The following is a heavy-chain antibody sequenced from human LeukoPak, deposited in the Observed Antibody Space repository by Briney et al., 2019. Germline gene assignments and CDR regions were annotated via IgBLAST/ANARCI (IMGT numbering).Heavy chain of an antibody. Sequence: SETLSLTCTVSGGSIYSRSNYWGWIRQPPGKGLEWIGRIYYSGSTYYNPSLKSRVTISVDTSKNQFSLKLSSVTAADTAVYYCARVYGSGSYYNGYYYYYMDVWGKGTTVTISS. CDR3: ARVYGSGSYYNGYYYYYMDV. CDR1: GGSIYSRSNY. V-gene: IGHV4-39*01. CDR2: IYYSGST. D-gene: IGHD3-10*01. J-gene: IGHJ6*03.